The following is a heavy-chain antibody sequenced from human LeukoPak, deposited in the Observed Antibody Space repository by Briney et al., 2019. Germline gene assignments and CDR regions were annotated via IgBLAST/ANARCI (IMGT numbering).Heavy chain of an antibody. CDR2: IKSKTDGGTT. Sequence: GGSLRLSCAASGFTFSNAWMSWVRQAPGKGLEWVGRIKSKTDGGTTDYAAPVKGRFTISRDDSKNTLYLQMNSLKTEDTAVYYCTTDGGGGSYSDYWYYMDVWGKGTTVTVSS. V-gene: IGHV3-15*01. CDR3: TTDGGGGSYSDYWYYMDV. J-gene: IGHJ6*03. CDR1: GFTFSNAW. D-gene: IGHD1-26*01.